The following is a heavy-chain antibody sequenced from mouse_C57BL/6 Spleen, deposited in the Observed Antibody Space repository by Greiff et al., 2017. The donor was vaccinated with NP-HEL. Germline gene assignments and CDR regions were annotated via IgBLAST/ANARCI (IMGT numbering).Heavy chain of an antibody. J-gene: IGHJ3*01. Sequence: EVQLQQSGAELVRPGASVKLSCTASGFNIKDYYMHWVKQRPEQGLEWIGRIDPEDGDTEYAPKFQGKATMTADTSSNTAYLQLSSLTSEDTAVYYWTAHYGISGFAYWGQGTLVTVSA. D-gene: IGHD1-1*01. CDR1: GFNIKDYY. CDR3: TAHYGISGFAY. V-gene: IGHV14-1*01. CDR2: IDPEDGDT.